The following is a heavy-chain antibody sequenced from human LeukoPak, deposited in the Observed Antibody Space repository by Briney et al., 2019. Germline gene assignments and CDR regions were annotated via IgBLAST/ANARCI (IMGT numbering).Heavy chain of an antibody. J-gene: IGHJ6*02. CDR2: INPNSGGT. Sequence: ASVKVSCKASGYTFTDYYIHWMRQAPGQGLEWMGWINPNSGGTNYAQKFQGRVTMTRDTSISTAYMELSRLRSGDTAVYYCATGRGSGSYYSHYYYGMDVWGQGTTVTVSS. CDR3: ATGRGSGSYYSHYYYGMDV. CDR1: GYTFTDYY. V-gene: IGHV1-2*02. D-gene: IGHD3-10*01.